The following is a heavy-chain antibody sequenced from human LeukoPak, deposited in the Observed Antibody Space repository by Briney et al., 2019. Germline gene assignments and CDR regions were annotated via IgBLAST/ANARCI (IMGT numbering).Heavy chain of an antibody. CDR2: ISSSSSYI. Sequence: GGSLRLSCAASGFTFSSYSMNWVRQAPGKGLEWVSSISSSSSYIYYADSVKGRFTISRDNAKNSLYLQMNSLRAEDTAVYYCARANSGGEGFDPWGQGTLVTVSS. CDR1: GFTFSSYS. D-gene: IGHD3-16*01. V-gene: IGHV3-21*04. J-gene: IGHJ5*02. CDR3: ARANSGGEGFDP.